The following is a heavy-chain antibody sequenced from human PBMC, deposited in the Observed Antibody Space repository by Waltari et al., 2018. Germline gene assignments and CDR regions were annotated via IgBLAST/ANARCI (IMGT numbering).Heavy chain of an antibody. D-gene: IGHD3-10*01. CDR2: INHSGST. V-gene: IGHV4-34*01. CDR1: GGSFSGYY. J-gene: IGHJ4*02. CDR3: ARGRGFIWFGTHFDY. Sequence: QVQLQQWGAGLLKPSETLSLTCAVYGGSFSGYYWSWIRQPPGKGLGWIGEINHSGSTNYNPSLKRRVTISVDTSKNQFSLKLSSVTAADTAVYYCARGRGFIWFGTHFDYWGQGTLVTVSS.